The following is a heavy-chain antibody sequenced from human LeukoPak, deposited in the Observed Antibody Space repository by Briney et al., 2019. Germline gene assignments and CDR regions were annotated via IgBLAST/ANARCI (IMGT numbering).Heavy chain of an antibody. Sequence: SETLSLTCSVSGDSITDYYWSWIRQPPGRGLEWIGYVHHSGNTNYNPSLKSRVTISVDKSKNQFSLNLTSVTTADTAVYYCARVLRYFSGMNVWGQGTTVTVSS. CDR3: ARVLRYFSGMNV. D-gene: IGHD3-9*01. CDR2: VHHSGNT. J-gene: IGHJ6*02. CDR1: GDSITDYY. V-gene: IGHV4-59*01.